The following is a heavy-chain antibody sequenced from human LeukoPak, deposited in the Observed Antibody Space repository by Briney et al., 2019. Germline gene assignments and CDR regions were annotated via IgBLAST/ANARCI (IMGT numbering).Heavy chain of an antibody. D-gene: IGHD3-16*02. V-gene: IGHV3-23*01. Sequence: GGSLRLSCAASGFTFSGYAMSWVRQAPGKRLEWVSVITGSGDNTYYADSVRGRFTISRDNSKNTLYLQMNSLRAEDTAIYYCARHLIYSYIPFDNWGQGTLVTVSS. CDR1: GFTFSGYA. CDR3: ARHLIYSYIPFDN. J-gene: IGHJ4*02. CDR2: ITGSGDNT.